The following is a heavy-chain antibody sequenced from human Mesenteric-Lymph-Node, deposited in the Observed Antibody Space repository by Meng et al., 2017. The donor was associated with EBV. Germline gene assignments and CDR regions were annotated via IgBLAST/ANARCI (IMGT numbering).Heavy chain of an antibody. CDR3: ARGRYELIWGLFDP. J-gene: IGHJ5*02. Sequence: QVQPVQSGAEVKEPGASVKVSCKASGYTFTGYYIHWVRQAPGQGLEWMGWINPNTGGTKYAQKFQGWVTLTRDTSISTAYMELSRLRSDDTAVYYCARGRYELIWGLFDPWGQGTLVTVSS. CDR1: GYTFTGYY. D-gene: IGHD1-1*01. V-gene: IGHV1-2*04. CDR2: INPNTGGT.